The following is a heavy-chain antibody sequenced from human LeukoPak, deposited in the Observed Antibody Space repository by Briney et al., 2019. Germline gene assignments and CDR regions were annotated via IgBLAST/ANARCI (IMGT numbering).Heavy chain of an antibody. V-gene: IGHV3-23*01. J-gene: IGHJ4*02. D-gene: IGHD3-16*01. CDR2: FSGSGGST. Sequence: GGSLRLSCAASGFTFSRYAMSWVRQAPGKGLEWVSAFSGSGGSTYYADSVKGHFTISRDNSKKMLYLQMNSLRAEDTAVYYCAKSGNIMITFGGVFDYWGQGTLVIVSS. CDR3: AKSGNIMITFGGVFDY. CDR1: GFTFSRYA.